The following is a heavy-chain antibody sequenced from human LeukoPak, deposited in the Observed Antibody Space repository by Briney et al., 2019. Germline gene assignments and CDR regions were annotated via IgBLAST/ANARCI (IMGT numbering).Heavy chain of an antibody. Sequence: SEKVSCKASGGTFISYAISWVRQAPGQGREWRGGIIPIFGTANNAQKFQGRVTITTDESTSPAYMELSSLRSEDTAVYYCAIRSSGYFRFDYWGQGTLVTVSS. J-gene: IGHJ4*02. V-gene: IGHV1-69*05. CDR1: GGTFISYA. D-gene: IGHD3-22*01. CDR2: IIPIFGTA. CDR3: AIRSSGYFRFDY.